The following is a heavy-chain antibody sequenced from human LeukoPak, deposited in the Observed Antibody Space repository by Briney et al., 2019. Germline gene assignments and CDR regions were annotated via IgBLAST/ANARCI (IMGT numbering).Heavy chain of an antibody. Sequence: SETLSLTCAVYGGSFSGYYWSWIRQPPGKGLEWIGEINHSGSTNYNPSLKSRVTISVDKSKNQFSLKLSSVTAADTAVYYCATIVVVPAAQYYFDYWGQGTLVTVSS. D-gene: IGHD2-2*01. CDR1: GGSFSGYY. V-gene: IGHV4-34*01. CDR3: ATIVVVPAAQYYFDY. CDR2: INHSGST. J-gene: IGHJ4*02.